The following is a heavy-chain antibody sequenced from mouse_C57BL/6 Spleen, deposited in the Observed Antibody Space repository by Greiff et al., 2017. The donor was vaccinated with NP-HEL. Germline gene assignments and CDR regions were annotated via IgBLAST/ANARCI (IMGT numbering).Heavy chain of an antibody. J-gene: IGHJ4*01. D-gene: IGHD1-1*01. CDR3: ARPYSSSWGSAMDY. CDR2: INPNNGGT. V-gene: IGHV1-22*01. CDR1: GYTFTDYN. Sequence: EVQLQQSGPELVKPGASVKMSCKASGYTFTDYNMHWVKQSHGKSLEWIGYINPNNGGTSYNQKFKGKATLTVNKSSSTAYMEFRSLTSEDTAVYYCARPYSSSWGSAMDYWSQGTSVTVSS.